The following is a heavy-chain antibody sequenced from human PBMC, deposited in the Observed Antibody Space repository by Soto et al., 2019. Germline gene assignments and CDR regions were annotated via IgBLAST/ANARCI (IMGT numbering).Heavy chain of an antibody. J-gene: IGHJ3*02. V-gene: IGHV3-23*01. CDR2: ISGSGGST. CDR3: AKDSSGYDASDI. D-gene: IGHD3-22*01. Sequence: EVQLLESGGGLVQPGGSLRLSCAASVFTFSSYAMSWVRQAPGKGLEWVSAISGSGGSTYYADSVKGRFTISRDNSKNTLYLQMNSLRAEDTAVYYCAKDSSGYDASDIWGQGTMVTVSS. CDR1: VFTFSSYA.